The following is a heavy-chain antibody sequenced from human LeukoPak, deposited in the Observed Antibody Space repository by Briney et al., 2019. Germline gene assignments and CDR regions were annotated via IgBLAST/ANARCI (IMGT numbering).Heavy chain of an antibody. CDR1: GFNFSSYW. CDR3: VRLTGAKFDY. Sequence: GGSLRLSCAASGFNFSSYWLHWVRQVPGKGLVWVSGINSHGSSTSYADSVKGRFTISRDNAKNTLHLQMNSLRAEDTAVYYCVRLTGAKFDYWGQGTLVTVSS. V-gene: IGHV3-74*01. J-gene: IGHJ4*02. CDR2: INSHGSST. D-gene: IGHD7-27*01.